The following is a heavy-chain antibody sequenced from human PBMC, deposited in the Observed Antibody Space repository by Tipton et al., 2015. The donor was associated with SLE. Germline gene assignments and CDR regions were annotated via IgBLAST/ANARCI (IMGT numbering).Heavy chain of an antibody. CDR2: IYYSGTT. D-gene: IGHD2-2*02. CDR1: GGSISGSDFY. V-gene: IGHV4-39*07. Sequence: TLSLTCTVSGGSISGSDFYWAWIRQPPGKGLEWIGSIYYSGTTYYNPSLQSRVTISVDTSKNQFSLKLSSVTAADTAVYYCTRGGCSSNSCYTGAFDIWGQGTMVTVSS. J-gene: IGHJ3*02. CDR3: TRGGCSSNSCYTGAFDI.